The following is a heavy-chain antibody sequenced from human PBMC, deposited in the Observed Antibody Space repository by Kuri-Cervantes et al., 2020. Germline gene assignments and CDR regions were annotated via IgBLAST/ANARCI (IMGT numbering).Heavy chain of an antibody. D-gene: IGHD6-13*01. CDR3: ARSWSTRFQH. CDR1: GGSFSGYY. CDR2: IYYSGST. Sequence: GSLRLSCAVYGGSFSGYYWSWIRQPPGKGLEWIGYIYYSGSTNYNPSLKSRVTISVDTSKNQFSLKLSSVTAADTAVCYCARSWSTRFQHWGQGILVTVSS. V-gene: IGHV4-59*12. J-gene: IGHJ1*01.